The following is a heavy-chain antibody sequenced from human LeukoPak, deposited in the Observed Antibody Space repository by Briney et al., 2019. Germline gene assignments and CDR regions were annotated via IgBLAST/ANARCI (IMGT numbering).Heavy chain of an antibody. CDR1: GFSFSVYG. Sequence: GGSLRLSCAASGFSFSVYGMNWVRQAPGKGLEWVSSISSSSDYIYYADSVKGRFTISRDNAKNSLYLQMNSLRAEDTAVYYCARDNRGWQGIAARPKRSDYYYMDVWGKGTTVTVSS. CDR2: ISSSSDYI. V-gene: IGHV3-21*01. D-gene: IGHD6-6*01. J-gene: IGHJ6*03. CDR3: ARDNRGWQGIAARPKRSDYYYMDV.